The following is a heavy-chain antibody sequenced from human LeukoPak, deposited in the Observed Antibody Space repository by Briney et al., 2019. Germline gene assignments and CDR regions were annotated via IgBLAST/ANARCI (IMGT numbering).Heavy chain of an antibody. D-gene: IGHD3-3*01. CDR2: IKQDGSEK. CDR1: GFTFSSYW. Sequence: PGGSLRLSCAASGFTFSSYWMSWVRQAPGKGLEWVANIKQDGSEKYYVDSVKGRFTISRDNAKNSLYLQMNSLRAEDTAVYYCARDSHDFWSISDDAFDIWGQGTMVTVSS. J-gene: IGHJ3*02. V-gene: IGHV3-7*01. CDR3: ARDSHDFWSISDDAFDI.